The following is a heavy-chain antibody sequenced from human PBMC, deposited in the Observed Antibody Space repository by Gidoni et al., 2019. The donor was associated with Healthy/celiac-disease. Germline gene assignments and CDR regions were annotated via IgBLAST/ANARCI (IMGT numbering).Heavy chain of an antibody. CDR3: ARDRYYDSSGSGWFDP. V-gene: IGHV3-7*04. CDR2: IKQDGSEK. CDR1: GFTFSSYW. Sequence: EVQLVESGGGLVQPGGSLRLSCAASGFTFSSYWMSWVRQAPGKGLEWVANIKQDGSEKYYVDSVKGRFTISRDNAKNSLYLQMNSLRAEDTAVYYCARDRYYDSSGSGWFDPWGQGTLVTVSS. D-gene: IGHD3-22*01. J-gene: IGHJ5*02.